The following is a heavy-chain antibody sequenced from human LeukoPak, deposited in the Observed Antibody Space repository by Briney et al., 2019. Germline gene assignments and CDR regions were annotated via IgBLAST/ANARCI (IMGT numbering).Heavy chain of an antibody. V-gene: IGHV3-64*01. Sequence: GGSLRLSCAASGFTFSSYAMHWVRQAPGKGLEYVSAISSNGGSTYYANSVKGRFTISRDNSKNTLYLQMGSLRAEDMAVYYCAREGRTGDLTYWGQGTLVTVSS. CDR3: AREGRTGDLTY. CDR2: ISSNGGST. D-gene: IGHD7-27*01. CDR1: GFTFSSYA. J-gene: IGHJ4*02.